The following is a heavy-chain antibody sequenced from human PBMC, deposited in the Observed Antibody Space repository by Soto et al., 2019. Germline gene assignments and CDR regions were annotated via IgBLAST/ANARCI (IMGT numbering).Heavy chain of an antibody. V-gene: IGHV1-3*01. D-gene: IGHD6-6*01. Sequence: QVQLVQSGAEVKKPGASVKVSCKASGYTFTSYAMHWVRQAPGQRLEWMGWINAGNGNTKYSQKFQGRVTITRDTSASTAYMGLSSLRSEDTAVYYCARTAPLAARPLDYWGQGTLVTVSS. CDR3: ARTAPLAARPLDY. J-gene: IGHJ4*02. CDR2: INAGNGNT. CDR1: GYTFTSYA.